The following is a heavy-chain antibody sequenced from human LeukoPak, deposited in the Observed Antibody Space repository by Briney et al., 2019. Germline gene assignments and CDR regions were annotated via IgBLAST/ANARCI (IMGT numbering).Heavy chain of an antibody. Sequence: SETLFLISTDYNVSFSSYYWSWIRQPPGKGLERIGYIYPSGSSNSIPSLKSRVSLSVDTSKNQFSLKLSSVIAADTAIYYCARSPPAPKQFDYWGQGILVTVSS. D-gene: IGHD2-2*01. V-gene: IGHV4-4*09. CDR1: NVSFSSYY. CDR2: IYPSGSS. J-gene: IGHJ4*02. CDR3: ARSPPAPKQFDY.